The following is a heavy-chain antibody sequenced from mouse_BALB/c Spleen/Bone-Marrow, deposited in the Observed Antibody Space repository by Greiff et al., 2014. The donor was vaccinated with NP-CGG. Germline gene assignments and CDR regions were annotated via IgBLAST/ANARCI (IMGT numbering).Heavy chain of an antibody. V-gene: IGHV2-9*02. J-gene: IGHJ4*01. Sequence: VKLEESGPGLVAPSQSLSITCTVSGFSLTNYGVHWVRQPPGKGLEWLGVIWADGSTNYNSARMSRLSISKDNSKSQVFFKMNSLQTDDAAMYYCARITTAAGSMDYWGQGTSVTVSS. D-gene: IGHD1-2*01. CDR3: ARITTAAGSMDY. CDR1: GFSLTNYG. CDR2: IWADGST.